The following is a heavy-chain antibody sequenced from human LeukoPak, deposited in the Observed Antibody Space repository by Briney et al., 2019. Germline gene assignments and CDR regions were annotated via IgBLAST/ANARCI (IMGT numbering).Heavy chain of an antibody. V-gene: IGHV3-53*01. CDR1: GLSVSKND. CDR3: TSRPTAGRG. D-gene: IGHD2-15*01. CDR2: INAPGRA. Sequence: PGGSLRLSCVVSGLSVSKNDMNWVRQAPGKGLEWVSVINAPGRAKYADSVEGRFTISRDTSKNTLYLQMNSLRSEDTAVYYCTSRPTAGRGWGQGTLVIVSS. J-gene: IGHJ4*02.